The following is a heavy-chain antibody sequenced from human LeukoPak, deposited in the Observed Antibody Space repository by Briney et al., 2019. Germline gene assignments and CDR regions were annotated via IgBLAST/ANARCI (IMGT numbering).Heavy chain of an antibody. J-gene: IGHJ4*02. D-gene: IGHD3-10*01. Sequence: ASVKVSCKASGYTFTSYYMHWVRQAPGQGLEWMGIINPSGGSTSYAQKFHGRITMTGDTSTSTAYMELSSLRSEDTAVYYCARSRQPGEYYFDYWGQGTLVTVSS. CDR3: ARSRQPGEYYFDY. V-gene: IGHV1-46*01. CDR2: INPSGGST. CDR1: GYTFTSYY.